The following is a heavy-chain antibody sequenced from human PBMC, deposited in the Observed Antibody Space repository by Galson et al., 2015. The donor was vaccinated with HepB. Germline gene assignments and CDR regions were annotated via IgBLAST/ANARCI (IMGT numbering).Heavy chain of an antibody. J-gene: IGHJ4*02. Sequence: SLRLSCAASRFSFSTFWMSWVRQAPGKGLEWVANIRQDGTEQYYVDSVKGRLTISRDNIKNSLFLQMNSLRAEDTAVYYCARLVGSYGFFHYFDSWGQGTLVTVSS. V-gene: IGHV3-7*01. CDR1: RFSFSTFW. CDR2: IRQDGTEQ. CDR3: ARLVGSYGFFHYFDS. D-gene: IGHD5-18*01.